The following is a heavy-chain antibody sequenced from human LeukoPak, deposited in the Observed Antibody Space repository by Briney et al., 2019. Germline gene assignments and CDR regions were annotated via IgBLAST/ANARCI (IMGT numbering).Heavy chain of an antibody. D-gene: IGHD2-15*01. Sequence: PSETLSLTCAVYGGSFSGYYWSWIRQPPGKGLEWIGEINHSGSTNYNPSLKSRVTISVDTSKNQFSLKLSSVTAADTAVYYCAVVVAATGTGYWGQGTLVTVSS. V-gene: IGHV4-34*01. J-gene: IGHJ4*02. CDR3: AVVVAATGTGY. CDR1: GGSFSGYY. CDR2: INHSGST.